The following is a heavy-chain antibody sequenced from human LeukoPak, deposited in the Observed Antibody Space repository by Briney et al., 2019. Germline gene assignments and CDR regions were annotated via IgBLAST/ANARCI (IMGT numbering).Heavy chain of an antibody. D-gene: IGHD3-22*01. CDR2: IYHSGTT. CDR1: AYSISSGYH. V-gene: IGHV4-38-2*01. J-gene: IGHJ6*03. Sequence: KPSETLSLTCAVSAYSISSGYHWGWIRQPPGRGLEWIGSIYHSGTTYYNPPLKTRVTISLDTSKNQFSLKLSSVTDADTAVYYCARSSFTSGYYYHMDVWGKGTTVTVSS. CDR3: ARSSFTSGYYYHMDV.